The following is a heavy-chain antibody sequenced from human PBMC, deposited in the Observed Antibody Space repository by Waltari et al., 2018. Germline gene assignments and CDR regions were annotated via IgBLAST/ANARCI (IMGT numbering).Heavy chain of an antibody. CDR3: GSLPNGSGSKFDY. J-gene: IGHJ4*02. V-gene: IGHV4-39*01. Sequence: QLQLQESGPGLVKPSETLSLTCTVSGGSISGSSYYWVWIRQPPGKGLEWIASICCSGSTYQHPSPQCRLTISVDTSKNQCSLTLGSVTAADTAEYYCGSLPNGSGSKFDYWGQGTLVTVSS. CDR1: GGSISGSSYY. CDR2: ICCSGST. D-gene: IGHD3-10*01.